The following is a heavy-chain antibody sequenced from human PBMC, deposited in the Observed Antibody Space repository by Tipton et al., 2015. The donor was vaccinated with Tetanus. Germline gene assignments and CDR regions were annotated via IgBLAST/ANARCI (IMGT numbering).Heavy chain of an antibody. Sequence: LRLSCTVSGGSISSYYWSWIRQPPGKGLEWIGYIYYSGSTNYNPSLKSRVTISVDTSKNQFSLKLSSVTAADTAVYYCARDLIAAGGAPSEYYYYGMDVWGQGTTVTVSS. V-gene: IGHV4-59*01. J-gene: IGHJ6*02. CDR1: GGSISSYY. D-gene: IGHD6-13*01. CDR3: ARDLIAAGGAPSEYYYYGMDV. CDR2: IYYSGST.